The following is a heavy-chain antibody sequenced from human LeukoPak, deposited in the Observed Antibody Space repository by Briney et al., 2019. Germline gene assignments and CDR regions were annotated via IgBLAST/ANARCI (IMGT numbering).Heavy chain of an antibody. D-gene: IGHD4-11*01. CDR2: MYTSGST. V-gene: IGHV4-4*07. J-gene: IGHJ4*02. CDR3: ARGKGYSNEAFDY. CDR1: GASISSVY. Sequence: PSETLSLTCTVAGASISSVYWSWIRQPAGKALEWIGRMYTSGSTNYNPSLKSRVSMSVDTSKNQFSLKLSSVTAADTAVYYCARGKGYSNEAFDYWGQGTLVTVSS.